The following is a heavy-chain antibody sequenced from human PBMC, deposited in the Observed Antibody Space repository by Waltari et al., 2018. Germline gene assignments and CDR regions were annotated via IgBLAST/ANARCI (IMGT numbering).Heavy chain of an antibody. CDR1: GYSISSGYY. J-gene: IGHJ3*02. Sequence: QVQLQESGPGLVKPSETLSLTCAVSGYSISSGYYWGWIRQPPGKGLEWIGSIYHSGSTYYNPSLKIRVTISVDTSKNQFSRKLSSVTAADTAVYYCARLEWLQLTGVAFDIWGQGTMVTVSS. V-gene: IGHV4-38-2*01. CDR2: IYHSGST. D-gene: IGHD5-12*01. CDR3: ARLEWLQLTGVAFDI.